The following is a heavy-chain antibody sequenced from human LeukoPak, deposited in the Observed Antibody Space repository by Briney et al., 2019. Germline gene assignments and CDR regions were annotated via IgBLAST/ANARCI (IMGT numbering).Heavy chain of an antibody. Sequence: PGGSLRLSCAASGFTFSSYAMSWVRQAPGKGLEWVSAISGSGGSTYYADSVKGRFTISRDNSKNTLYLQMNSLRTEDTALYYCAKDLVGKYDILTGYYPYYYYYGMDVWGQGTTVTVSS. CDR2: ISGSGGST. CDR3: AKDLVGKYDILTGYYPYYYYYGMDV. J-gene: IGHJ6*02. CDR1: GFTFSSYA. V-gene: IGHV3-23*01. D-gene: IGHD3-9*01.